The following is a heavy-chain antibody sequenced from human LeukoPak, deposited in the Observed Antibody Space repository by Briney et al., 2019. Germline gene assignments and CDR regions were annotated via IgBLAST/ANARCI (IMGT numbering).Heavy chain of an antibody. CDR2: IKDDGSEK. Sequence: PGGSLRLSCAASGFTFSSYWMSWVRQAPGKGLEWMANIKDDGSEKYYVDSVKGRFTISRDDAKNSLYLQMNSLRAEDTAVYYCARARDSSWDYWGQGTLVTVSS. J-gene: IGHJ4*02. D-gene: IGHD6-13*01. V-gene: IGHV3-7*03. CDR1: GFTFSSYW. CDR3: ARARDSSWDY.